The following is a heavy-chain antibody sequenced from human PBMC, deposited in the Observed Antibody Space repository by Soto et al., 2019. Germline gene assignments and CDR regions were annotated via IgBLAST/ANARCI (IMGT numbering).Heavy chain of an antibody. V-gene: IGHV3-23*01. J-gene: IGHJ4*02. Sequence: EVQLLESGGGLVQPGGSLRLSCAASGFTFSSYAMNWVRQAPGKGLDWVSAISGSGISTYYADSVKGRFTISRDNSKNTLYLQMNSLRAEDTAVYYCAKEAGIRIFSFDYWGQGTLVTVSS. D-gene: IGHD3-9*01. CDR2: ISGSGIST. CDR3: AKEAGIRIFSFDY. CDR1: GFTFSSYA.